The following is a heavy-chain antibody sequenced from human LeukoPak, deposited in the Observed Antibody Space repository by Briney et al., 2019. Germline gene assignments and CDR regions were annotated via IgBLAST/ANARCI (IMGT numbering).Heavy chain of an antibody. CDR2: IYYSGST. CDR3: ARVYYYDSSGYYPHFDY. D-gene: IGHD3-22*01. J-gene: IGHJ4*02. CDR1: GGSITSSSYY. V-gene: IGHV4-39*07. Sequence: SETLSLTCTVSGGSITSSSYYWGWVRQPRGKGLEWIGSIYYSGSTYYNPSLKSRVTISVDTSKKQFSLKLSSMTAADTAVYYCARVYYYDSSGYYPHFDYWGQGTLVTVSS.